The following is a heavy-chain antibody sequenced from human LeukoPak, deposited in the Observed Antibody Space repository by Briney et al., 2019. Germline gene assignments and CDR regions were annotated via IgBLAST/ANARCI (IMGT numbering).Heavy chain of an antibody. Sequence: GGSLRLSCAASGFTFSSYGMHWVRQAPGKGLEWVAVISYDGSNKYYADSVKGRFTISRDNSKNTLYLQMNSLRAEDTAVYYCAKDSSSGLLYFDYWGQGTLVTVSS. CDR3: AKDSSSGLLYFDY. J-gene: IGHJ4*02. CDR1: GFTFSSYG. D-gene: IGHD3-22*01. CDR2: ISYDGSNK. V-gene: IGHV3-30*18.